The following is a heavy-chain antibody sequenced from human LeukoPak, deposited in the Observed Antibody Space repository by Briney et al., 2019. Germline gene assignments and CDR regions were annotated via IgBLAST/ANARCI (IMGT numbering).Heavy chain of an antibody. D-gene: IGHD3-10*01. CDR1: AGSISGSSYY. Sequence: PSEILSLTCNVSAGSISGSSYYWGWIRQPPGKALEWIGSIYYSGSTYYNPSLKSRVTISVDTSENHFSLKLSSVTAADTAVYYCGRDYYGSGNYPTFDPWGQGTLVTVSS. J-gene: IGHJ5*02. CDR2: IYYSGST. CDR3: GRDYYGSGNYPTFDP. V-gene: IGHV4-39*02.